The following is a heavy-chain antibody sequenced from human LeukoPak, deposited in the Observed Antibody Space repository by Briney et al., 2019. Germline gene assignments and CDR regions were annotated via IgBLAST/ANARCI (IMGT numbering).Heavy chain of an antibody. CDR3: ARDPVGGYSSGWSERYMDV. CDR1: GHTFTGYY. J-gene: IGHJ6*03. V-gene: IGHV1-2*04. D-gene: IGHD6-19*01. CDR2: INPNSGGT. Sequence: HGASVKVSCKASGHTFTGYYMHWVRQAPGQGLEWMGWINPNSGGTNYAQKFQGWVTMTRDTSISTAYMELSRLRSDDTAVYYCARDPVGGYSSGWSERYMDVWGKGTTVTVSS.